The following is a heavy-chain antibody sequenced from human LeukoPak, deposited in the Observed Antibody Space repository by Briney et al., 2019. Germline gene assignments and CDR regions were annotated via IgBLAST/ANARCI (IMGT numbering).Heavy chain of an antibody. D-gene: IGHD2-15*01. CDR1: GFTFSSYA. V-gene: IGHV3-23*01. Sequence: GGSLRLSCAASGFTFSSYAMSWVRQAPGKGLEWVSAISGSGGSTYYADSVKGRFTISADKSISTAYLQWSSLKASDTAIYYCARPDSGGWTRQFDYWGQGTLVTVSS. CDR2: ISGSGGST. J-gene: IGHJ4*02. CDR3: ARPDSGGWTRQFDY.